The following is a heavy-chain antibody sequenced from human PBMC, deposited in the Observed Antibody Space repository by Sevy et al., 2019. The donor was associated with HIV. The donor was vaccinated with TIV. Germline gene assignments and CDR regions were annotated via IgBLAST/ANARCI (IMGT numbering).Heavy chain of an antibody. Sequence: ETLSLTCTVSGGSINSYYWSWIRQPPGKGLEWVSLIYSGGSTYYADSVKGRFTISRDNSKNTLYLQMNSLRAEDTAVYYCARVKEFTIFGVEGYYYYCMDVWGQGTTVTVSS. CDR1: GGSINSYY. D-gene: IGHD3-3*01. J-gene: IGHJ6*02. CDR2: IYSGGST. V-gene: IGHV3-53*01. CDR3: ARVKEFTIFGVEGYYYYCMDV.